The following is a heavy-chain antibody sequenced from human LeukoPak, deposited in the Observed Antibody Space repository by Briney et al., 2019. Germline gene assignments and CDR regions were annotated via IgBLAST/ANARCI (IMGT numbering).Heavy chain of an antibody. V-gene: IGHV1-69*13. D-gene: IGHD3-16*01. CDR1: GGTFSSYA. CDR2: IIPIFGTA. Sequence: SVKVSCKASGGTFSSYAISWVRQAPGQGLEWMGGIIPIFGTANYAQKFQGRVTITADESTSTAYMELSSLRSEDTAVYYCARWAGYYFWFDPWGQGTLVTVSS. J-gene: IGHJ5*02. CDR3: ARWAGYYFWFDP.